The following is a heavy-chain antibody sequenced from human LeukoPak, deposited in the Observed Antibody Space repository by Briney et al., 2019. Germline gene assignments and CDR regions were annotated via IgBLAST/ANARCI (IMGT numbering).Heavy chain of an antibody. V-gene: IGHV3-33*01. CDR3: ATSYSSGWQQGYFDY. Sequence: GGSLRLSCSAPGITFSSHGMHWVRQAPGKGLEWVAVIWYDGSNKYYADPVKGRFTISRDNSKNTLYLQMSRLRAEDTAVYYCATSYSSGWQQGYFDYWGQGTLVTVSS. J-gene: IGHJ4*02. CDR1: GITFSSHG. D-gene: IGHD6-19*01. CDR2: IWYDGSNK.